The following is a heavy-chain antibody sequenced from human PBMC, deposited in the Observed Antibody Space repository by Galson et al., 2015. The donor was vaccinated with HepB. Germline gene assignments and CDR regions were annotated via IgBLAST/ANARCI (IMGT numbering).Heavy chain of an antibody. CDR2: IKSKTDGGTT. CDR1: GFTFSNAW. Sequence: SLRLSCAASGFTFSNAWMSWVRQAPGKGLEWVGRIKSKTDGGTTDYAAPVKGRFTISRDDSKNTLYLQMNSLKTEDTAVYYCTTSSKWELLEAFDIWGQGTMVTVSS. CDR3: TTSSKWELLEAFDI. V-gene: IGHV3-15*01. D-gene: IGHD1-26*01. J-gene: IGHJ3*02.